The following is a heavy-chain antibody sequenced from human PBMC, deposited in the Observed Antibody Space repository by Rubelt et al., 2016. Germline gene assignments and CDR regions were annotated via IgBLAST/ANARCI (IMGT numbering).Heavy chain of an antibody. D-gene: IGHD2-8*02. Sequence: QAPGKGLEWVSAISGSGGSTYYADSVKGRFTISRDNSKNTLYLQMNSLRAEDTAVYYCTRVAHSSGASYVDYWGQGTLVTVSS. V-gene: IGHV3-23*01. J-gene: IGHJ4*02. CDR2: ISGSGGST. CDR3: TRVAHSSGASYVDY.